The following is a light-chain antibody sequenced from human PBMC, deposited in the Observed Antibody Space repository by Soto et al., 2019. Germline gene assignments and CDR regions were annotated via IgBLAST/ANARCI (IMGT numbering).Light chain of an antibody. Sequence: EIVMTQSPATLSVSPGERATLSCRASQSVSSNLAWHQQKPGQAPRLLIYGASTMATGIPARFSGSGSGTECTLTISSLQSEDFAIYFCQQYNNWPPDRTFGQGTKVEIK. J-gene: IGKJ1*01. CDR1: QSVSSN. V-gene: IGKV3-15*01. CDR2: GAS. CDR3: QQYNNWPPDRT.